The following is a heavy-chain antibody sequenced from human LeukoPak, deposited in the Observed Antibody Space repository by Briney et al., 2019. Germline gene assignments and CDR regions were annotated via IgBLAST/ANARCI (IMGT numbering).Heavy chain of an antibody. V-gene: IGHV3-23*01. Sequence: GGSLRLSCTPSGFSFSDYAMNWVRQAPGKGLEWVSCIRGNSGMRFYSDSVRGRFTISRDNSKNTLYLQMDSLRVDDTAVYFCAKDQEDRGYPSSFDFWGQGTLVTVSS. D-gene: IGHD2-15*01. CDR1: GFSFSDYA. CDR3: AKDQEDRGYPSSFDF. CDR2: IRGNSGMR. J-gene: IGHJ4*02.